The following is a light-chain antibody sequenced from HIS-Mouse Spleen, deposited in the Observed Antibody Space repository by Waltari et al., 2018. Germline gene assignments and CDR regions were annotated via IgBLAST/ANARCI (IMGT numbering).Light chain of an antibody. CDR3: CSYAGSSTWV. CDR1: ALPKNY. CDR2: EDS. Sequence: SYELTQPPSVSVSPGQTARTPCPGDALPKNYDFWYQQKSGQAPVLVIYEDSKRPSGIPERFSGSKSGNTASLTISGLQAEDEADYYCCSYAGSSTWVFGGGTKLTVL. V-gene: IGLV3-10*01. J-gene: IGLJ3*02.